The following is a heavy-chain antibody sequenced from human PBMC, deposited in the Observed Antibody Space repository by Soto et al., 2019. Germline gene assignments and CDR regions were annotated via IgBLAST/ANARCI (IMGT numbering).Heavy chain of an antibody. D-gene: IGHD6-13*01. V-gene: IGHV1-3*01. CDR3: ARDPGSSWFYFDY. Sequence: ASVKVSCKASGYTFTSYAIHWVRQAPGQRLEWMGWINAGNGNTKYSQKFQGRVTITRDTSASTAYMELSSLRSEDTAVYYCARDPGSSWFYFDYWGQGTLVTVSS. CDR2: INAGNGNT. J-gene: IGHJ4*02. CDR1: GYTFTSYA.